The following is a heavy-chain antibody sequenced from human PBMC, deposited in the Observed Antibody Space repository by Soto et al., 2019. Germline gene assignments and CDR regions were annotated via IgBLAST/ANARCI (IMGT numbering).Heavy chain of an antibody. CDR3: ARQAASLWFGDYHYGMDV. D-gene: IGHD3-10*01. J-gene: IGHJ6*02. Sequence: QLQLQESGPGLVKPSETLSLTCTVSGGSISSSSYYWGWIRQPPGKGLEWIGSIYYSGSTYYNPSLKSRVTISVDTSKNQFSLKLSSVTAADTAVYYCARQAASLWFGDYHYGMDVWGQGTTVTVSS. CDR2: IYYSGST. V-gene: IGHV4-39*01. CDR1: GGSISSSSYY.